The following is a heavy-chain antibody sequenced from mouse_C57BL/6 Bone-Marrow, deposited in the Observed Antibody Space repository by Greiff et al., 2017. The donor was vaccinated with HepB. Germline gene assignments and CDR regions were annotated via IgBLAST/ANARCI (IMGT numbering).Heavy chain of an antibody. CDR3: ARSLITTVVATEGYFDV. J-gene: IGHJ1*03. CDR1: GYTFTDYY. V-gene: IGHV1-75*01. Sequence: QVQLQQSGPELVKPGASVKISCKASGYTFTDYYINWVKQRPGQGLEWIGWIFPGSGSTYYNEKFKGKATLTVDKSSSTADMLLSSLTSEDSAVYFCARSLITTVVATEGYFDVWGTGTTVTVSS. D-gene: IGHD1-1*01. CDR2: IFPGSGST.